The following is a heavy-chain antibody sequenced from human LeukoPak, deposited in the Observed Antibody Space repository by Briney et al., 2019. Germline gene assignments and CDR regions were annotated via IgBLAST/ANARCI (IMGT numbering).Heavy chain of an antibody. CDR2: INPNSGGT. CDR1: GYTFTGYY. J-gene: IGHJ4*02. CDR3: AREEQRSDYYDSSGYYATDY. Sequence: ASVKVSCKASGYTFTGYYMHWVRQAPGQGLEWMGWINPNSGGTNYAQKFQGRVTMTRDTSISTAYMELSRLRSDDTAVYYCAREEQRSDYYDSSGYYATDYWGQGTLVTVSS. V-gene: IGHV1-2*02. D-gene: IGHD3-22*01.